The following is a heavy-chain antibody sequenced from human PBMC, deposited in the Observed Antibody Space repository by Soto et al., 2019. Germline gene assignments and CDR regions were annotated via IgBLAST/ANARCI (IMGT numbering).Heavy chain of an antibody. J-gene: IGHJ5*02. CDR2: IWYDGSNK. D-gene: IGHD3-10*01. Sequence: QVQLVESGGGVVQPGRSLRLSCAASGFTFSSYGMHWVRQAPGKGLEWVAVIWYDGSNKYNADSVKGRFTISRDNSKNTLYLQMNSLRAEDTAVYYCARVMEYYGSGSYYRRWFDPWGQGTLVTVSS. CDR3: ARVMEYYGSGSYYRRWFDP. CDR1: GFTFSSYG. V-gene: IGHV3-33*01.